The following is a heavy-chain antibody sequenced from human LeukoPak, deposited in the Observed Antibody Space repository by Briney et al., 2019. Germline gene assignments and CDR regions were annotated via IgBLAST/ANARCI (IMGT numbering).Heavy chain of an antibody. J-gene: IGHJ3*02. CDR3: ARHAPVTIFGVVIADDAFDI. CDR2: IYYSGST. CDR1: GGSISSSSYY. D-gene: IGHD3-3*01. Sequence: PSETLSLTCTVSGGSISSSSYYWGWIRQPPGKGLEWIGSIYYSGSTYYNPSLKSRVTISVDRSKNQFSLKLSSVTAADTAVYYCARHAPVTIFGVVIADDAFDIWGQGTMVTVSS. V-gene: IGHV4-39*07.